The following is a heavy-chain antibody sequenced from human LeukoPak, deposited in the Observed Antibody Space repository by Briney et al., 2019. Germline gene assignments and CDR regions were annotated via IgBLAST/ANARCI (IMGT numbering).Heavy chain of an antibody. V-gene: IGHV1-18*01. CDR2: ISAYNGNT. Sequence: GASVKVSCKASGYTFTSYGISWVRQAPGQGLEWMGWISAYNGNTNYAQKLQGRVTMTTDTSTSTAYMELRSLRSDDTAVYYCATSKAVAGTYYYYGMDVWGQGTTVTVSS. CDR3: ATSKAVAGTYYYYGMDV. D-gene: IGHD6-19*01. CDR1: GYTFTSYG. J-gene: IGHJ6*02.